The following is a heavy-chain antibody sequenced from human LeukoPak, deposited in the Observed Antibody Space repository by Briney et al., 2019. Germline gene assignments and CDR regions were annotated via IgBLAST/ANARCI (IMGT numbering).Heavy chain of an antibody. CDR1: TSR. J-gene: IGHJ5*01. Sequence: GASVKVSCKATSRISLLRQAPGQGLAWMGWIGSYGGDTYYAQKFQGRVTVTTDTSTSTVHMELRSLRSDDTAVYYCARDLWNFYDDSGYYRDFDSWGQGTLVTVSS. CDR3: ARDLWNFYDDSGYYRDFDS. D-gene: IGHD3-22*01. CDR2: IGSYGGDT. V-gene: IGHV1-18*01.